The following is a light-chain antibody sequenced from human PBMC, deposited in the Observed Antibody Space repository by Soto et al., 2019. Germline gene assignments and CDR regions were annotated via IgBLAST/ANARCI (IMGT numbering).Light chain of an antibody. V-gene: IGLV2-8*01. Sequence: QSALTQPPSASGSPGQSVTISCTGTSSDVGDYNYVSWHQQHPGKAPKLMIYEVSKRPSGVPDRFSGSKSANTASLTVSGLQAEDEADYYCSSYAGFNNFYVFGTGTKVTVL. CDR1: SSDVGDYNY. CDR2: EVS. J-gene: IGLJ1*01. CDR3: SSYAGFNNFYV.